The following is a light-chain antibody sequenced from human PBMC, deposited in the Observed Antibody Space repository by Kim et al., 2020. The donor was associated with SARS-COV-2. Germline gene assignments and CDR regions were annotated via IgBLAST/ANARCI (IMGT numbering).Light chain of an antibody. CDR1: QRVTSY. CDR3: QHRNSWPPTYA. CDR2: DAS. J-gene: IGKJ2*01. V-gene: IGKV3-11*01. Sequence: EIVLTQSPATLSLSPGERATLSCRASQRVTSYLAWYQQKVGQAPRLLLYDASNRAPGIPARFGGSGSGTDFTLTINSQEPEDFAVYYCQHRNSWPPTYAFGQGPKQEI.